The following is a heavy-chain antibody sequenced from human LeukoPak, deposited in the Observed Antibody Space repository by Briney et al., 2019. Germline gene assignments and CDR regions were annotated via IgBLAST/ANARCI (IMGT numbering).Heavy chain of an antibody. J-gene: IGHJ4*02. Sequence: PGGSLRLSCAASGFTFSDYNMRWIRQAPGKGLEWVSSISRSGSTKYYADSVKGRFTISRDNAKNSLFLQMNNLRAEDTAVYYCARVRLPYWGQGTLVTVSS. D-gene: IGHD2-15*01. V-gene: IGHV3-11*04. CDR1: GFTFSDYN. CDR3: ARVRLPY. CDR2: ISRSGSTK.